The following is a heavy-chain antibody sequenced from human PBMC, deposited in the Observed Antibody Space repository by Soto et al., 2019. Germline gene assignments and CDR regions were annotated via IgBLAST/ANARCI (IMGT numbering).Heavy chain of an antibody. CDR2: ISAYNGNT. Sequence: GASVKVSCKASGYTFTSYGISWVRQAPGQGLEWMGWISAYNGNTNYAQKLQGRVTMTTDTSTGTAYMELRSLRSDDTAVYYCVTFRGYCSSTSCYAWVYYFDYWGQGTLVTVSS. CDR1: GYTFTSYG. D-gene: IGHD2-2*01. CDR3: VTFRGYCSSTSCYAWVYYFDY. V-gene: IGHV1-18*01. J-gene: IGHJ4*02.